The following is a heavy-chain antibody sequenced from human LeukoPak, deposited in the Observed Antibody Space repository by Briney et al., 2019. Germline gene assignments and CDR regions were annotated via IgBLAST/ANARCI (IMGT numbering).Heavy chain of an antibody. CDR2: ISSSGSTI. Sequence: PGGSLRLSCAASGFTFSSYEMNWVRQAPGKGLEWVSYISSSGSTIYYADSVKGRFTISRDNAKNSLYLQMNSLRAEDTAVYYCARVEWLGSIDYWGQGTLVTVSS. V-gene: IGHV3-48*03. J-gene: IGHJ4*02. CDR1: GFTFSSYE. D-gene: IGHD6-19*01. CDR3: ARVEWLGSIDY.